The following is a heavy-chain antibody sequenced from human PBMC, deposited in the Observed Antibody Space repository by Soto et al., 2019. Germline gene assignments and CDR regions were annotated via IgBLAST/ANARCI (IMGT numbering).Heavy chain of an antibody. CDR1: GDSISSYY. CDR2: IYDSGRT. D-gene: IGHD3-10*01. Sequence: QVQLQESGPGLAKPSETLSLTCTVSGDSISSYYWTWIRQPPGEGLEWIGYIYDSGRTYYNPSLKSRVTISVDTSKNQFSLRLSSVSAADTAVYYCARGTIPYYYYGMDVWGQGATVTVSS. V-gene: IGHV4-59*01. CDR3: ARGTIPYYYYGMDV. J-gene: IGHJ6*02.